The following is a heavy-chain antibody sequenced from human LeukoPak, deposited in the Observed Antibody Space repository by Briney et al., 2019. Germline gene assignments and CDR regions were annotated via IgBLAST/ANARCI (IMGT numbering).Heavy chain of an antibody. CDR2: VYHSGGA. Sequence: SETLSLTCAVSGASIASHSWWSWVRQPPGKGLEWIGEVYHSGGANYEPSLKSRVTISVDTSRNHFSLKLTSVTAADTAVYFCAYNRNFALDNWGQGTLVTVSS. CDR3: AYNRNFALDN. CDR1: GASIASHSW. D-gene: IGHD1-14*01. V-gene: IGHV4/OR15-8*01. J-gene: IGHJ4*01.